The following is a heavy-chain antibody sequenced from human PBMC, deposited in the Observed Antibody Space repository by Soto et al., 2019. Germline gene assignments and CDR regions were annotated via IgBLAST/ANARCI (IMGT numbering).Heavy chain of an antibody. D-gene: IGHD3-22*01. J-gene: IGHJ3*02. CDR2: IYPGDSDT. CDR1: GYSLTIYW. CDR3: ARQDGGLNTDAFDI. V-gene: IGHV5-51*01. Sequence: GESVKISCKGSGYSLTIYWIGWVRQMPWKGLEWMGIIYPGDSDTRYSPSFQGQVTISADKSISTAYLQWSSLKASDTAMYYCARQDGGLNTDAFDIWGQGTMVTVSS.